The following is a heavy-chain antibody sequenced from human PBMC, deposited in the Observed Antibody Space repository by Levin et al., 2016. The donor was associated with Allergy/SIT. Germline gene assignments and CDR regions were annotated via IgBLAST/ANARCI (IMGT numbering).Heavy chain of an antibody. CDR2: INHSGST. J-gene: IGHJ2*01. CDR3: ARRKGGGASGGYFDL. CDR1: GGSISSSNY. Sequence: SETLSLTCAVSGGSISSSNYWSWIRQPPGKGLEWIGEINHSGSTNYNPSLKSRVTISVDTSKNQFSLKLSSVTAADTAVYYCARRKGGGASGGYFDLWGRGTLVTVSS. D-gene: IGHD2-21*01. V-gene: IGHV4-4*02.